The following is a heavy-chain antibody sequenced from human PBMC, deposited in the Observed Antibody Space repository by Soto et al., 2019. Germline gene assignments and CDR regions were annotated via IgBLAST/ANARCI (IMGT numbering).Heavy chain of an antibody. D-gene: IGHD3-10*01. J-gene: IGHJ4*02. Sequence: QVQLQESGPGLVKPSQTLSLTCTVSGGSISSGGYYWSWIRQHPGKGLEWIGYIYYSGSTYYNPSPKSRFTISVDTSKNQFSLKLSFVTAGGTAVYYCARGGRGSGYSYYFDYWGQGTLVTVSS. V-gene: IGHV4-31*03. CDR2: IYYSGST. CDR3: ARGGRGSGYSYYFDY. CDR1: GGSISSGGYY.